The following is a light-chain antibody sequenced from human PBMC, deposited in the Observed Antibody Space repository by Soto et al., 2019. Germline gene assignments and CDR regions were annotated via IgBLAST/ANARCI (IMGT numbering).Light chain of an antibody. CDR3: MQGTLWPWT. Sequence: DVVMTQSPLPLPVTLGQPASISCRSSRSLVYSDGNTSLNWFQQRPGQSQRRLIFEVYNRDSGVQDRFCGSASGTDFTLKIRRVEAEDVGFYYCMQGTLWPWTFGQGTKVDIK. CDR2: EVY. CDR1: RSLVYSDGNTS. J-gene: IGKJ1*01. V-gene: IGKV2-30*01.